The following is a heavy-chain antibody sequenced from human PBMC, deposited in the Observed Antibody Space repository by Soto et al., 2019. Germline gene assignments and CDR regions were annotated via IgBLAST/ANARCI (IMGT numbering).Heavy chain of an antibody. CDR2: LSGGGDNT. Sequence: EVQLLESGGGLVQPGGSLRLSCTASGFTFSSYAMSWVRQAPGKGLEWVSALSGGGDNTYYADSVKGRFTISRDNSKNTVYLQMISLSVEDTAVYYCARERYGGVDYWGQGSLVTVSS. J-gene: IGHJ4*02. CDR1: GFTFSSYA. V-gene: IGHV3-23*01. D-gene: IGHD4-17*01. CDR3: ARERYGGVDY.